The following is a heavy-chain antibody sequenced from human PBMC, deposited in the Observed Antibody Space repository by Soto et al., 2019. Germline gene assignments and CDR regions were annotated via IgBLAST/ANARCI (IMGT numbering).Heavy chain of an antibody. CDR3: ARADVFYYYMDV. J-gene: IGHJ6*03. V-gene: IGHV3-53*01. CDR2: IYSGGST. CDR1: GFTVSSNY. Sequence: GGSLRLSCAASGFTVSSNYMSWVRQAPGKGLEWVSVIYSGGSTYYADAVKGRFTIFRDNSKNTLYLQMNSLRAEDTAVDYCARADVFYYYMDVWGKGTTVTVS.